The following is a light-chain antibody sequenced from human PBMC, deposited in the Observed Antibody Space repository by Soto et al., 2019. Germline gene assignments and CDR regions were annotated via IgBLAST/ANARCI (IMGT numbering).Light chain of an antibody. CDR2: DVS. Sequence: QSALTQPRSVSGSPGQSVTISCTGTSSDVGGYIYVSWYQQHPGKAPKLMIYDVSKRPSGVPDRFSGSKSGNTASLTISGLLAEDEADYYCCSYAGSYTRYVFGTGTKVTVL. CDR1: SSDVGGYIY. V-gene: IGLV2-11*01. CDR3: CSYAGSYTRYV. J-gene: IGLJ1*01.